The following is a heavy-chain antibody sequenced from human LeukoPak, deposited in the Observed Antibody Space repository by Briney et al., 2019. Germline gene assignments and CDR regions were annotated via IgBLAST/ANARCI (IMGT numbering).Heavy chain of an antibody. D-gene: IGHD3-10*01. V-gene: IGHV4-34*01. CDR1: GGSFSGYY. CDR2: INHSGST. Sequence: SETLSLTCAVYGGSFSGYYWSWIRQPPGKGLEWIGEINHSGSTNYNPSLKSRVTISVDTSKNQFSLKLSSVTAADTAVYYCARGSLTYYYGSGSPNFDSWGQGTLVTVPS. J-gene: IGHJ4*02. CDR3: ARGSLTYYYGSGSPNFDS.